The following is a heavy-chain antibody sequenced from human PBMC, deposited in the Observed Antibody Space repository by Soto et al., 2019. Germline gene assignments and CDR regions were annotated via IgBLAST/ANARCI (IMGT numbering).Heavy chain of an antibody. V-gene: IGHV3-11*03. J-gene: IGHJ4*02. Sequence: GGSLRLSCAASGFTFSDYYMSWIRQAPGKGLEWVSYISSSSSYIYYADSVKGRFTISRDNAKNSLYLQMNSLRSDDTAVYYCASAITMMFLAPAYWGQGTLVTVSS. CDR2: ISSSSSYI. CDR3: ASAITMMFLAPAY. D-gene: IGHD3-22*01. CDR1: GFTFSDYY.